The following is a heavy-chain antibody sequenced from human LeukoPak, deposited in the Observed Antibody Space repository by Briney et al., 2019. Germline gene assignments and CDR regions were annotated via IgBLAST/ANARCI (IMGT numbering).Heavy chain of an antibody. V-gene: IGHV3-9*01. D-gene: IGHD3-10*01. CDR2: ISWNSGSI. CDR3: AKDIRQKGISCFDI. CDR1: GFTFDDYA. Sequence: PGRSLRLSCAASGFTFDDYAMHWVRQAPGEGLEWVSGISWNSGSIGYADSVKGRFTISRDNAKNSLYLQMNSLRAEDTALYYCAKDIRQKGISCFDIWGQGTMVTVSS. J-gene: IGHJ3*02.